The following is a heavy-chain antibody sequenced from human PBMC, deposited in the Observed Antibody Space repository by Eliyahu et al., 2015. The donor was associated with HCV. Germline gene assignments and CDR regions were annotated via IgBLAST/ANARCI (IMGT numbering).Heavy chain of an antibody. V-gene: IGHV2-5*01. CDR1: GFSLSTSGVG. CDR2: IYWNDDK. Sequence: QITLKESGPTLVKPTQTLTLTCTFSGFSLSTSGVGVGWIRQPPGKALEWLALIYWNDDKRYSPSLKSRLTITKDTSKNQVVLTMTNMDPVDTATYYCAHTQEQSEDYYDSSGYTFWGQGTLVTVSS. CDR3: AHTQEQSEDYYDSSGYTF. D-gene: IGHD3-22*01. J-gene: IGHJ4*02.